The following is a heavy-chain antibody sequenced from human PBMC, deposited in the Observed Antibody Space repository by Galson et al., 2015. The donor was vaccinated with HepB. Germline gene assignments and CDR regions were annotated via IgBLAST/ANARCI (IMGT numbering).Heavy chain of an antibody. D-gene: IGHD3-3*01. J-gene: IGHJ3*02. CDR2: ISTDNDNT. CDR1: GYSFTNYG. CDR3: ARDSYYGVVIAHDVFDI. V-gene: IGHV1-18*01. Sequence: SVKVSCKASGYSFTNYGISGVRQAPGQGLEWMGWISTDNDNTNYPQKLQGRVTMTTDTSPSTAYMALRSPRSDDTAVYFCARDSYYGVVIAHDVFDIWGQGTMVTVSS.